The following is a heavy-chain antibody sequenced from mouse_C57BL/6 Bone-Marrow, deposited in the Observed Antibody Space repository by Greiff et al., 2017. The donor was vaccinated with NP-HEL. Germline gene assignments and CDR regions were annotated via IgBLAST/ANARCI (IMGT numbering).Heavy chain of an antibody. CDR2: IDPNRGGT. D-gene: IGHD1-1*01. CDR3: ERYFYGSGSFDY. Sequence: QVHVKQSGAELVKPGASVKLSCKASGYTFTNYWMHWVKQRPGRGLEWIGRIDPNRGGTKYTEKFKSKATLTVDKPSSTAYMPLSSLTSEVSAVYYCERYFYGSGSFDYWGQGTTLTVSS. CDR1: GYTFTNYW. V-gene: IGHV1-72*01. J-gene: IGHJ2*01.